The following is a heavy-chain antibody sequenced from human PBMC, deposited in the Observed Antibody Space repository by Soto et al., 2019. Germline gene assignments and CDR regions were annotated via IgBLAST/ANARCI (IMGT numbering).Heavy chain of an antibody. CDR1: GCVYLGCC. V-gene: IGHV3-74*01. J-gene: IGHJ5*02. CDR2: IHSDGSSV. D-gene: IGHD6-19*01. Sequence: QPWGSVRLSGEASGCVYLGCCRHWVSQAPGKGLVWVSRIHSDGSSVAYADYVEGRFTISRDNAKNTLYLQMTSLRVEDTAVYYCVRVAVGSWGNFSVPGVLGTRVTVSS. CDR3: VRVAVGSWGNFSVP.